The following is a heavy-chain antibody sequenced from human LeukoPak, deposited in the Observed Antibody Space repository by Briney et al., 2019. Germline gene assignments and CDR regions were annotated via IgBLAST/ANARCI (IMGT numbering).Heavy chain of an antibody. CDR2: IYYSGST. Sequence: PLETLSLTCSVSGGSISSSSYYWGWIRQTPGKGLEWIGSIYYSGSTYYNPSLKSRITTSIDMSKNQFSLKLSSVTAADTAVYYCARLQGYYYGSGSYYNRRDNWFDPWGQETLVTVSS. D-gene: IGHD3-10*01. J-gene: IGHJ5*02. V-gene: IGHV4-39*01. CDR3: ARLQGYYYGSGSYYNRRDNWFDP. CDR1: GGSISSSSYY.